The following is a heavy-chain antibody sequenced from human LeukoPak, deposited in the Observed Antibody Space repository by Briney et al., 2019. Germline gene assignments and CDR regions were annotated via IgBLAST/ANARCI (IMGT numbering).Heavy chain of an antibody. CDR2: ISGSGGST. V-gene: IGHV3-23*01. J-gene: IGHJ4*02. CDR3: AKDSAGPSGGGYCSSHRVCYFDY. Sequence: PGGSLRLSCAASGFTFSSYAMSWVRQAPGKGLEWVSGISGSGGSTYYADSVKGRFTISRDNSKNTLYLQMNSLRDEDTAVYCCAKDSAGPSGGGYCSSHRVCYFDYWGQGTQVTVSS. D-gene: IGHD2-2*01. CDR1: GFTFSSYA.